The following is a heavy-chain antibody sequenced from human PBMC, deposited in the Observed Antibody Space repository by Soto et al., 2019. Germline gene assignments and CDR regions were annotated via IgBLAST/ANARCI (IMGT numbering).Heavy chain of an antibody. CDR2: IYYSGST. V-gene: IGHV4-59*01. D-gene: IGHD3-10*02. J-gene: IGHJ4*01. CDR3: ARGETARCSPFGD. Sequence: PSETLSLTCTVSGDSINTYYWSWIRQPPGKGLEWIGYIYYSGSTYYNPSLESRVTISVDTTKNQFSLKLNSVTAADTDVYYFARGETARCSPFGDSGNGTLVTVSS. CDR1: GDSINTYY.